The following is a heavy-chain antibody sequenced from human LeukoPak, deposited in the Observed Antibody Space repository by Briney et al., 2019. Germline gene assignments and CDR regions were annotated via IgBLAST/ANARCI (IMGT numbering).Heavy chain of an antibody. V-gene: IGHV1-2*02. J-gene: IGHJ5*02. CDR3: VSAYDQ. CDR1: GYRFTDSY. Sequence: ASVKVSCKASGYRFTDSYMHWVRQAPGQGFEWMGWINPSIGDTKYAKMFQGRVTLTTGASINTAYMELSGLRPADTAVYFCVSAYDQWGQGTLVTVSS. CDR2: INPSIGDT.